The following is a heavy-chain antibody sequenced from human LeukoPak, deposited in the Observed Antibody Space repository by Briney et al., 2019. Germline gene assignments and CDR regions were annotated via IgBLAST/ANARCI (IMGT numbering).Heavy chain of an antibody. CDR1: GGSTSSGDYY. D-gene: IGHD3-10*01. Sequence: SQTLSLTCTVSGGSTSSGDYYWNWIRQHPGKGLEWIGYMNNRGTSNYNPSLRSRVTISVDTSNNQFSLRLSSVTAADTAVYYCTRIPTHYYGSGSYYGYFDSWGQGTLVTVSS. J-gene: IGHJ4*02. CDR3: TRIPTHYYGSGSYYGYFDS. CDR2: MNNRGTS. V-gene: IGHV4-31*03.